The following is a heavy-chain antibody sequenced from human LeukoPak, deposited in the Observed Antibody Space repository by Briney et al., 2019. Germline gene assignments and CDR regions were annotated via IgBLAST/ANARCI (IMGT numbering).Heavy chain of an antibody. CDR2: IYHSGST. CDR3: ARARIDPKNWFDP. Sequence: TSETLSLTCAVSGGSISNGGYSWSWIRQPPGKGLEWIGYIYHSGSTYYNPSLKSRVTISVDRSKNQFSLKLSSVTAADTAVYYCARARIDPKNWFDPWGQGTLVTVSS. V-gene: IGHV4-30-2*01. CDR1: GGSISNGGYS. J-gene: IGHJ5*02.